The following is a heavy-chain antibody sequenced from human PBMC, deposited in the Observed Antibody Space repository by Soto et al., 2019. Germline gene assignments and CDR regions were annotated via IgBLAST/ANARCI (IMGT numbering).Heavy chain of an antibody. CDR2: ISSSSSTI. CDR3: ARETSGYAGYMDV. D-gene: IGHD5-12*01. V-gene: IGHV3-48*01. Sequence: QPGGSLRLSCAASGFTFSSYSMNWVRQAPGKGLEWVSYISSSSSTIYYADSVKGRFTISRDNAKNSLYLQMNSLRAEDTAVYYCARETSGYAGYMDVWGKGTTVTVSS. CDR1: GFTFSSYS. J-gene: IGHJ6*03.